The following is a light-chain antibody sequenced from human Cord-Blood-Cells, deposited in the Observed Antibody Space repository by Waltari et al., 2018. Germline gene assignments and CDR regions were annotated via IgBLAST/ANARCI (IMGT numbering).Light chain of an antibody. V-gene: IGKV3-20*01. CDR2: GAS. Sequence: EIVLTHFPGTLSLSPGERATPPCRASQSVSSSYLAWYQQKPGQAPRLLIYGASSRATGIPDRFSGSGSGTDFTLTISRLEPEDFAVYYCQQYGSSLLFTFGPGTKVDIK. J-gene: IGKJ3*01. CDR3: QQYGSSLLFT. CDR1: QSVSSSY.